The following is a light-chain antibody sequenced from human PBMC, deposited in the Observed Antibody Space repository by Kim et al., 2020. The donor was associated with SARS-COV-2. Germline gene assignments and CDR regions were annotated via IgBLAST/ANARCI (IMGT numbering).Light chain of an antibody. CDR3: QQSYSSPPT. CDR1: QSISRY. Sequence: DIQMTQSPSSLSASIGDRVTITCRASQSISRYFNWYQKRPGEAPKLLIYGASNLQSGVPSRFSGSGSGTDFTLTISSLQPEDFATYYCQQSYSSPPTFGQGTKVDIK. CDR2: GAS. V-gene: IGKV1-39*01. J-gene: IGKJ1*01.